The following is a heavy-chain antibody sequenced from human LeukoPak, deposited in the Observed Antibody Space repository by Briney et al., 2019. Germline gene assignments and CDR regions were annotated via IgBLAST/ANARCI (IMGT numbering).Heavy chain of an antibody. CDR2: INPNSGGT. D-gene: IGHD3-16*02. V-gene: IGHV1-2*02. CDR3: ARDLYDYVWGSYRHLNWFDP. CDR1: GYTFTGYY. J-gene: IGHJ5*02. Sequence: GASVKVSCKASGYTFTGYYMHWVRQAPGQGLEWMGWINPNSGGTNYAQKFQGRVTMTRDTSISTAYMELSRLRSDDTAVYYCARDLYDYVWGSYRHLNWFDPWGQGTLVTVSS.